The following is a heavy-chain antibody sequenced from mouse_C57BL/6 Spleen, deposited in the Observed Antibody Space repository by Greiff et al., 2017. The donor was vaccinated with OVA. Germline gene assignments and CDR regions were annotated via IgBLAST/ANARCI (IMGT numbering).Heavy chain of an antibody. Sequence: VQLQQPGAELVRPGSSVKLSCKASGYTFTSYWMHWVKQRPIQGLEWIGNIDPSDSETHSNQKFKDKATLTVDKSSSTAYMQLSSLTSEDSAVYYCARGGRGSSLYAMDYWGQGTSVTVSS. CDR1: GYTFTSYW. V-gene: IGHV1-52*01. J-gene: IGHJ4*01. D-gene: IGHD1-1*01. CDR2: IDPSDSET. CDR3: ARGGRGSSLYAMDY.